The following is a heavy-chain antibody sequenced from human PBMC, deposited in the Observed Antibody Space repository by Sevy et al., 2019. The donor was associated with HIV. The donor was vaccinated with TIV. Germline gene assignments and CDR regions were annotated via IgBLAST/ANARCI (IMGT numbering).Heavy chain of an antibody. CDR2: IIPIFGTA. Sequence: ASVKVSCKASGGTFSSYAISWVRQAPGQGLEWMGGIIPIFGTANYAQKFQGRVTITADESTRTAYMELSSLRSEDTAVYYWARARYGCSGGSCYSGYYYYGMDVWGQGTPVTVSS. D-gene: IGHD2-15*01. V-gene: IGHV1-69*13. CDR1: GGTFSSYA. J-gene: IGHJ6*02. CDR3: ARARYGCSGGSCYSGYYYYGMDV.